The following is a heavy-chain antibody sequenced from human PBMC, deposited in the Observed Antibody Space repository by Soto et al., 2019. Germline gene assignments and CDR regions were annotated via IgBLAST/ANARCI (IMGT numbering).Heavy chain of an antibody. J-gene: IGHJ6*02. Sequence: PRLSCAASGFTFSSYEMNWVRQAPGKGLEWVSYISSSGSTIYYADSVKGRFTISRDNAKNSLYLQMHSLRAEDTAVYYCARDRAVVPAAIGWLDYYYGMDVWGQGTTVTVSS. CDR2: ISSSGSTI. V-gene: IGHV3-48*03. CDR1: GFTFSSYE. CDR3: ARDRAVVPAAIGWLDYYYGMDV. D-gene: IGHD2-2*02.